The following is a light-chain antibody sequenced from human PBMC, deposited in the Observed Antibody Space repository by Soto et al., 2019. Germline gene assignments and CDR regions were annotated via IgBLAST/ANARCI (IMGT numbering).Light chain of an antibody. CDR1: QGISSY. J-gene: IGKJ1*01. CDR2: AAS. V-gene: IGKV1-8*01. Sequence: AIRMTQSPSSFSASTGDRVTITCRASQGISSYLAWYQQKPGKAPKLLIYAASTLQSGVPSRFSGSGSGTDFTFTISCLQSEGFATYYCQQYYSYPRTFGQGTKVDIK. CDR3: QQYYSYPRT.